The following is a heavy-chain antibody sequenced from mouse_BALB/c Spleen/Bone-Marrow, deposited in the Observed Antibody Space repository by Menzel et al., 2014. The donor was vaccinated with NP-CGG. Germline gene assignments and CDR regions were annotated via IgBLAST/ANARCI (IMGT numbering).Heavy chain of an antibody. CDR3: ARGNYGSSLYAMDY. Sequence: VQVVESGPGLVAPSQSLSITCTVSGFSLTGYGVNWVRQPPGKGLEWLGMIWGDGSTDYNSALESRLSISKDNSKSQVFLKMNSLQTDDTARYYCARGNYGSSLYAMDYWGQGTSVTVSS. CDR2: IWGDGST. V-gene: IGHV2-6-7*01. J-gene: IGHJ4*01. D-gene: IGHD1-1*01. CDR1: GFSLTGYG.